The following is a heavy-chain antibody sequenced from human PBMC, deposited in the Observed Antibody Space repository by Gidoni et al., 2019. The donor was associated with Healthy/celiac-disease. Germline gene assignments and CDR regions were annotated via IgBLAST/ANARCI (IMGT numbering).Heavy chain of an antibody. CDR1: GFTFSGSA. V-gene: IGHV3-23*04. D-gene: IGHD2-21*02. Sequence: EVQLVESGGGLVQPGGSLSLSCAASGFTFSGSAMSWVRQAPGKGLEWVSAISGSGGSTYYADSVKGRFTISRDNSKNTLYLQMNSLRAEDTAVYYCAKDFPVVVTAIPVAFDIWGQGTMVTVSS. CDR2: ISGSGGST. CDR3: AKDFPVVVTAIPVAFDI. J-gene: IGHJ3*02.